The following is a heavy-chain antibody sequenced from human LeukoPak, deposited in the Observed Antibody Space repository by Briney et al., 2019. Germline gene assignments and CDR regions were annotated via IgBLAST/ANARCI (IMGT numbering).Heavy chain of an antibody. CDR3: ARVTLAWYYYDSSGCPYFDY. CDR1: GFTFSSYW. J-gene: IGHJ4*02. V-gene: IGHV3-7*01. CDR2: IKQDGSEK. Sequence: GGSLRHSCAASGFTFSSYWMSWVRQAPGKGLEWVANIKQDGSEKYYVDSVKGRFTISRDNAKNSLYLQMNSLRAEDTAVYYCARVTLAWYYYDSSGCPYFDYWGQGTLVTVSS. D-gene: IGHD3-22*01.